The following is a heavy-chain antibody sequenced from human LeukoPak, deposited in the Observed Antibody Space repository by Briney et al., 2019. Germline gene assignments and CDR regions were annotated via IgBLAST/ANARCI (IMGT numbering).Heavy chain of an antibody. J-gene: IGHJ4*02. V-gene: IGHV3-7*01. CDR2: IKQDGRER. CDR1: GFTYSNYW. Sequence: GGSLRLSCAASGFTYSNYWMSWVRQAPGKGLEWVANIKQDGRERYYVDSVKGRFTISRDSAKNSMYLQMNSLRADDTAVYYCARDAYIDRYFDYWGQGTLVTVSS. CDR3: ARDAYIDRYFDY. D-gene: IGHD3-22*01.